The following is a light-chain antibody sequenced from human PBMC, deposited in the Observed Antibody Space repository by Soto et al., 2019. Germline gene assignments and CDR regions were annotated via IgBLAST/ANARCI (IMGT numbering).Light chain of an antibody. CDR3: QSYDSSLSGYV. V-gene: IGLV1-40*01. Sequence: QSVLTQPPSVSGAPGQRVTISCTWSSSNIGGGYDVHGYQQLPGTAPKLLIYGNSNRPSGVRDRFSGSKSGTSASLAITGLQAEDEADYYCQSYDSSLSGYVFGTGTKLTVL. J-gene: IGLJ1*01. CDR2: GNS. CDR1: SSNIGGGYD.